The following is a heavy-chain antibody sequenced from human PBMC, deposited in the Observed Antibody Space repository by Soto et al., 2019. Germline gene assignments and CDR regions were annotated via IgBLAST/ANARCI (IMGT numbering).Heavy chain of an antibody. D-gene: IGHD3-3*01. Sequence: QVQLQESGPGLVKPSGTLSLTCAVSGGSISSSNWWSWVRQPPGKGLEWIGEIYHSGSTNYNPSLKRRVTISVDKSKNQFSLKLSSVTAADTAVYYCARGQIFPSNYYYYYGMDVWGQGTTVTVSS. V-gene: IGHV4-4*02. J-gene: IGHJ6*02. CDR1: GGSISSSNW. CDR2: IYHSGST. CDR3: ARGQIFPSNYYYYYGMDV.